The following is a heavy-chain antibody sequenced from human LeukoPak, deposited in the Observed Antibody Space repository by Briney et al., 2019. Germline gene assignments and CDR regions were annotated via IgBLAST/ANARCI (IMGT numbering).Heavy chain of an antibody. CDR3: ARGRITIFGVPPPEGFDP. J-gene: IGHJ5*02. CDR2: INSGSSYT. D-gene: IGHD3-3*01. Sequence: GGSLRLSCEASGFTFSDHYMSWIRQAPGKGLEWVSTINSGSSYTNYADSVRGRFTISRDNAKNSLYLQMNSLRAEDTAVYYCARGRITIFGVPPPEGFDPWGQGTLVTVSS. V-gene: IGHV3-11*06. CDR1: GFTFSDHY.